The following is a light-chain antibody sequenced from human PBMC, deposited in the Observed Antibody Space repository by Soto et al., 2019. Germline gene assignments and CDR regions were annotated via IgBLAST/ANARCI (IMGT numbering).Light chain of an antibody. CDR3: QQSYSTPYT. CDR1: QSISSY. Sequence: DIQMTQSPSALSESVGDRVTITCRASQSISSYLNWYQQKPGKAPKLLIYAASSLQSGAPSRYSGSGSGTDFTLTISSLQPEDFATYYYQQSYSTPYTFGQGTKLEIK. J-gene: IGKJ2*01. CDR2: AAS. V-gene: IGKV1-39*01.